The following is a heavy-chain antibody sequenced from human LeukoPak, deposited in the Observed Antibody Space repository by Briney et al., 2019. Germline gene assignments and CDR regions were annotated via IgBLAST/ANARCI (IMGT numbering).Heavy chain of an antibody. Sequence: PSETLSLTCSVSGGSISSITYYWSRLRQPPGKVLEWIGELNYSAITHYNPTTKSRGTTSVDEPKNLCTLKLSSVTASDTAVYFRARSGDAISWGEGALVTASS. CDR2: LNYSAIT. J-gene: IGHJ4*02. V-gene: IGHV4-39*06. CDR1: GGSISSITYY. D-gene: IGHD2-21*01. CDR3: ARSGDAIS.